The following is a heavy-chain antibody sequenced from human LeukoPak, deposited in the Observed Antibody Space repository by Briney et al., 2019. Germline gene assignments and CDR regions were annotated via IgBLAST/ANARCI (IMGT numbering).Heavy chain of an antibody. CDR1: GFTFSSYG. CDR3: AKELHIAAAGTMGY. Sequence: GGSLRLSCAASGFTFSSYGMHWVRQAPGKGLEWVAVISYDGSNKYYADSVKGRFTISRDNSKNTLYLQMNSLRAEDTAVYYCAKELHIAAAGTMGYWGQGTLVTVSS. CDR2: ISYDGSNK. V-gene: IGHV3-30*18. J-gene: IGHJ4*02. D-gene: IGHD6-13*01.